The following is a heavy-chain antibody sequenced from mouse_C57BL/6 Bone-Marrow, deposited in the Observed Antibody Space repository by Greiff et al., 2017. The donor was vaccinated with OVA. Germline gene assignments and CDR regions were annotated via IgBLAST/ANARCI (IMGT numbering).Heavy chain of an antibody. J-gene: IGHJ4*01. CDR3: TTRYGSSYAMDY. CDR1: GFNIKDDY. D-gene: IGHD1-1*01. V-gene: IGHV14-4*01. CDR2: IDPENGDT. Sequence: VQLQQSGAELVRPGASVKLSCTASGFNIKDDYMHWVKQRPEQGLEWIGWIDPENGDTEYASKFQGKATITADTSSNTAYLQLSSPTSEDTAVYYCTTRYGSSYAMDYWGQGTSVTVSS.